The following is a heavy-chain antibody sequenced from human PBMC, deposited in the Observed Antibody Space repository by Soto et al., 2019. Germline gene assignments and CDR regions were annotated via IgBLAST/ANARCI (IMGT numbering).Heavy chain of an antibody. CDR1: GGSISSGDYY. CDR2: IYYSGST. Sequence: QVQLQESGPGLVKPSQTLSLTCTVSGGSISSGDYYWSWFRQPPGKGLEWIGYIYYSGSTYYNPSLESRVTISVDTSKNQFSRKLSSVTAADTAVYYCASRYCSSTSCYAPWFDPWGQGTLVTVSS. J-gene: IGHJ5*02. D-gene: IGHD2-2*01. CDR3: ASRYCSSTSCYAPWFDP. V-gene: IGHV4-30-4*01.